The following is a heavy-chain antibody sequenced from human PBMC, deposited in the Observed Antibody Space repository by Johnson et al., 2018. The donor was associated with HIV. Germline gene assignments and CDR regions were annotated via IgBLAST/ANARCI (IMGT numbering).Heavy chain of an antibody. Sequence: QVQLVESGGGVVQPGGSLRLSCAASGFSLSYYGMHWVRQAPGKGLEWVAFIRFDGDNKYYADSVKGRFTISRDNSKNILYVQMNGLRAEDAAVYYCARERYGSQAIDAFDIWGQGTMVSVS. V-gene: IGHV3-30*02. CDR1: GFSLSYYG. D-gene: IGHD2-15*01. CDR2: IRFDGDNK. CDR3: ARERYGSQAIDAFDI. J-gene: IGHJ3*02.